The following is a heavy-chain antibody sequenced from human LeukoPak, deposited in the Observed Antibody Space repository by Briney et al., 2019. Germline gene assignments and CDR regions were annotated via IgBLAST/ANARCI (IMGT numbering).Heavy chain of an antibody. D-gene: IGHD1-26*01. J-gene: IGHJ6*02. CDR2: ISGSGGST. CDR3: AKAVGAIGPMDV. Sequence: PGGSLRLPGAASGFTFSTYAISWFRQAPGKGLEWVSAISGSGGSTYYADSVKGRFTISRDNSKNTLYLQMNSLRAEDTAVYYCAKAVGAIGPMDVWGQGTTVTVSS. CDR1: GFTFSTYA. V-gene: IGHV3-23*01.